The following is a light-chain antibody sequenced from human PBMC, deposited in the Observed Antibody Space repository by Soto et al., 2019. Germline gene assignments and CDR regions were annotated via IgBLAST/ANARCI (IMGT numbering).Light chain of an antibody. CDR2: AIS. Sequence: AIQMTQSPSSLSASVGDRVTITCRASQDIRNDLGWFQQKPGKAPKLLIYAISTLESGVPSRLSGSGSGTYFTLTISSLQPEDFATYFCLHDFNYPITFGQGTRLEIK. J-gene: IGKJ5*01. V-gene: IGKV1-6*01. CDR1: QDIRND. CDR3: LHDFNYPIT.